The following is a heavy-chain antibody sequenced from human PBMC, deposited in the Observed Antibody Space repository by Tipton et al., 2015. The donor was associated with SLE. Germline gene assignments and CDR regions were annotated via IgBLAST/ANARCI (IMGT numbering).Heavy chain of an antibody. V-gene: IGHV4-59*12. CDR1: GGSISSYY. J-gene: IGHJ1*01. CDR3: ARETPGYCSSTSCYEYFQH. D-gene: IGHD2-2*01. CDR2: IYYSGST. Sequence: TLSLTCTVSGGSISSYYWSWIRQPPGKGLEWIGYIYYSGSTNYNPSLKSRVTISVDTSKNQFSLKLSSVTAADTAVYYCARETPGYCSSTSCYEYFQHWGQGTLVTVSS.